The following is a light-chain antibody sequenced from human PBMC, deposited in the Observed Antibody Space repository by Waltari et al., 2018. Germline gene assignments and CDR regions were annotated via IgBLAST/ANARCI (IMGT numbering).Light chain of an antibody. Sequence: VILTQSPATLSLSPGERATLSCRASQSISNYLAWYQQKPGQAPRLLIYGASSRATGIPDRFSGSGSGTEFTLTISSLEPEDFAVYYCQKYSSSPTFGGGTKVEIK. J-gene: IGKJ4*01. V-gene: IGKV3-20*01. CDR1: QSISNY. CDR3: QKYSSSPT. CDR2: GAS.